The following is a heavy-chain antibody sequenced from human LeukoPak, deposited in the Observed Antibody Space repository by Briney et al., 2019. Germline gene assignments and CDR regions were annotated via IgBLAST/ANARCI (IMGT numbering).Heavy chain of an antibody. CDR3: ARNARYNWFDP. Sequence: SGTLSLTCAVSGGSISSSNWWSWVRQPPGKGLEWIGYIYYSGSSNYNPSLKSRVTISVDTSKNQFSLKVSSVTAADTAVYYCARNARYNWFDPWGQGTLVTVSS. CDR2: IYYSGSS. CDR1: GGSISSSNW. V-gene: IGHV4-4*02. J-gene: IGHJ5*02.